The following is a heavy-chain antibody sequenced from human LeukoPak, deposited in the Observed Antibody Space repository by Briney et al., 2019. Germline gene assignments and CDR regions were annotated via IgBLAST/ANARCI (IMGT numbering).Heavy chain of an antibody. V-gene: IGHV3-66*01. CDR2: IYRGDAT. CDR1: GFSVSGNY. Sequence: GGSLRLSCAASGFSVSGNYMSWVRQAPGKGLEWVSVIYRGDATYYADSVKGRFTISRDSSENTVHLQMDSLRAEETAVYYCVKEAPGTTIYCWGQGTLVTVSS. D-gene: IGHD4-11*01. CDR3: VKEAPGTTIYC. J-gene: IGHJ4*02.